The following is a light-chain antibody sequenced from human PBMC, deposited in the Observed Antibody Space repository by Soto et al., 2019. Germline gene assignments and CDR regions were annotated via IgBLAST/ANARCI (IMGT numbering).Light chain of an antibody. CDR2: DVT. V-gene: IGLV2-14*03. CDR1: DSDIREYDS. J-gene: IGLJ1*01. Sequence: QSALTQPASVSGSLGQTITISCTKTDSDIREYDSVSWYQHRPGEAPELEIFDVTYRPSDVSDRFSGSQSGNTASLTISGLQAEDEADYYCVAYRPPGSYVFGPGTKVTVL. CDR3: VAYRPPGSYV.